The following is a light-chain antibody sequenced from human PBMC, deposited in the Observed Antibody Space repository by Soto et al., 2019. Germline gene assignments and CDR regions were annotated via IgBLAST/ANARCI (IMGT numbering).Light chain of an antibody. CDR2: GNS. V-gene: IGLV1-40*01. CDR1: SSNIGAGYD. J-gene: IGLJ2*01. Sequence: QSVLTQPPSVSGAPGQRVTISCTGSSSNIGAGYDVHWYQQLPGTAPKLLIYGNSNRHSGVPDRFSGSKSGTSASLAITGLHAEDEADYYCQSYDSSLSGVVFGGGTKLTVL. CDR3: QSYDSSLSGVV.